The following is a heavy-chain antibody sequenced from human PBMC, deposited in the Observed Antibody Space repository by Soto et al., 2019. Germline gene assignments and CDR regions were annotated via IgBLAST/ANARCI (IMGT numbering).Heavy chain of an antibody. CDR1: GGTFSSYT. Sequence: QVQLVQSGAEVKKPGSSVKVSCKASGGTFSSYTISWVRQAPGQGLEWMGRIIPILGIANYAQKFQGRVTITXXKXTXXAYMELSSLRSEDTAVYYCARDITRGYSSGSYFDYWGQGTLVTVSS. D-gene: IGHD6-19*01. J-gene: IGHJ4*02. CDR2: IIPILGIA. V-gene: IGHV1-69*08. CDR3: ARDITRGYSSGSYFDY.